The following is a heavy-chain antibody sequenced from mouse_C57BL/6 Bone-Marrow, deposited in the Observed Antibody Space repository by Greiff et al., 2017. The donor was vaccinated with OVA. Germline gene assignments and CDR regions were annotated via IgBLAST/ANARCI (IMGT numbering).Heavy chain of an antibody. CDR3: AREAITTVVATWDFDY. CDR1: GYTFTSYW. J-gene: IGHJ2*01. Sequence: QVQLQQSGTELVKPGASVKLSCKASGYTFTSYWMHWVKQRPGQGLEWIGNINPSNGGTNYNEKFKSKATLTVDKSSSTAYMQLSSLTSEDSAVYYCAREAITTVVATWDFDYWGQGTTLTVSS. D-gene: IGHD1-1*01. V-gene: IGHV1-53*01. CDR2: INPSNGGT.